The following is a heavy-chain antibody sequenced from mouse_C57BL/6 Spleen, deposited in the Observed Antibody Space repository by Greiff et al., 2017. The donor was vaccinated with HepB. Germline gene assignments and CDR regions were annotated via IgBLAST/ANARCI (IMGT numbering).Heavy chain of an antibody. Sequence: LQESGAELARPGASVKLSCKASGYTFTSYGISWVKQRTGQGLEWIGEIYPRSGNTYYNEKFKGKATLTADKSSSTAYMELRSLTSEDSAVYFCAIIYYYGRSYENYFDYWGQGTTLTVSS. D-gene: IGHD1-1*01. J-gene: IGHJ2*01. CDR1: GYTFTSYG. CDR3: AIIYYYGRSYENYFDY. V-gene: IGHV1-81*01. CDR2: IYPRSGNT.